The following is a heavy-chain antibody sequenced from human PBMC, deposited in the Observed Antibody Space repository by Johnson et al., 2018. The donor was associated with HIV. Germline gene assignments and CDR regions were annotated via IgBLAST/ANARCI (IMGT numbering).Heavy chain of an antibody. CDR1: GFSFDDYG. D-gene: IGHD3-3*01. CDR2: IDWNGGST. V-gene: IGHV3-20*04. J-gene: IGHJ3*01. Sequence: VQLVESGGGVVQPGRSLRLSCAASGFSFDDYGMSWVRQPPGKGLEWVSGIDWNGGSTSYADSVRGRFTISRDNAKNSLYLQLNSLRAEDTAVYYCAKPYYDFWSGYYEYNAFDLWGQGTSVTVSS. CDR3: AKPYYDFWSGYYEYNAFDL.